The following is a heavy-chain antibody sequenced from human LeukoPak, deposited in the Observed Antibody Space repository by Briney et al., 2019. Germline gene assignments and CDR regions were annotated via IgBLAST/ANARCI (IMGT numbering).Heavy chain of an antibody. Sequence: GGSLRLSCAASGFTFSSYEMNWVRQAPGKGLEWVSVISGNGGTTYYADSVKGRFTISRDNSKSTLYLQMNSLRVEDTAVYYCAKGRTGYIPDSWGQGTLVTVSS. D-gene: IGHD6-13*01. CDR2: ISGNGGTT. CDR1: GFTFSSYE. J-gene: IGHJ4*02. CDR3: AKGRTGYIPDS. V-gene: IGHV3-23*01.